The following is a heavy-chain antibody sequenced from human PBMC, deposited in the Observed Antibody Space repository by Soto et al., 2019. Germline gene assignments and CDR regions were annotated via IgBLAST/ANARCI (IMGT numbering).Heavy chain of an antibody. Sequence: SETLSLTCTISGGSISSGGYYWSWIRQHPGKGLEWIGYIYYSGSTYYNPSLKSRVTISVDTSKNQFSLKLSSVTAADTAVYYCARGVTMVRGHFPGWFDPWGQGTLVTVSS. CDR3: ARGVTMVRGHFPGWFDP. D-gene: IGHD3-10*01. CDR2: IYYSGST. V-gene: IGHV4-31*03. CDR1: GGSISSGGYY. J-gene: IGHJ5*02.